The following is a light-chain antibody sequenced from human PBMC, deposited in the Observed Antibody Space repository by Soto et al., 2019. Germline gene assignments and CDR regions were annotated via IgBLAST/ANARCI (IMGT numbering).Light chain of an antibody. CDR1: SSNIGAGYD. CDR2: INS. CDR3: QSYDSSLSGSV. V-gene: IGLV1-40*01. J-gene: IGLJ3*02. Sequence: QLVLTQPPSVSGAPGQRVTISCTGNSSNIGAGYDVHWYRQVPGTAPKLLIYINSNRPSGVPDRFSGSKSGTSASLAITGLQAEDEADYYCQSYDSSLSGSVFGGGTKLTVL.